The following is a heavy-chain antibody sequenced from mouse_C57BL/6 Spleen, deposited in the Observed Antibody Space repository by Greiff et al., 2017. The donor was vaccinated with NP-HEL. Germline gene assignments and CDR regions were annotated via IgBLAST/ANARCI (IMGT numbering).Heavy chain of an antibody. CDR2: IDPETGGT. Sequence: QVQLKESGAELVRPGASVTLSCKASGYTFTDYEMHWVKQTPVHGLEWIGAIDPETGGTAYNQKFKGKAILTADKSSSTAYMELRSLTSEDSAVYYCTKGYDYAYYYAMDYWGQGTSVTVAS. CDR3: TKGYDYAYYYAMDY. V-gene: IGHV1-15*01. CDR1: GYTFTDYE. J-gene: IGHJ4*01. D-gene: IGHD2-4*01.